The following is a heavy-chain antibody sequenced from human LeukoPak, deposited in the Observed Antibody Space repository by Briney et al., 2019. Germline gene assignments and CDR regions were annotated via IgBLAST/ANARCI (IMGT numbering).Heavy chain of an antibody. J-gene: IGHJ3*01. CDR1: GGTFSSYA. Sequence: ASVKVSCKASGGTFSSYAISWVRQAPGQGLEWMGIINPGGDTTRNAQKFQDRVRLTRDTSTSTVYMQLNSLRSDDTALYYCARGEYALDLWGQGTMVTVSS. D-gene: IGHD3-10*01. CDR2: INPGGDTT. CDR3: ARGEYALDL. V-gene: IGHV1-46*01.